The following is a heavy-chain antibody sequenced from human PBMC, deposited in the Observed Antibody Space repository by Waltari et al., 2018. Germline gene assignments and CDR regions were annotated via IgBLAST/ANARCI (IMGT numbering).Heavy chain of an antibody. CDR1: GGSISSYY. D-gene: IGHD1-7*01. CDR2: IYYSGST. CDR3: ARESGTTGAGWFDP. J-gene: IGHJ5*02. Sequence: QVQLQESGPGLVKPSETLSLTCTVSGGSISSYYWSWIRQPPGKGLEWIGYIYYSGSTNYNPSLKSRVTISVDTSKNQFSLKLSSVTAADTAVYYCARESGTTGAGWFDPWGQGTLVTVSS. V-gene: IGHV4-59*01.